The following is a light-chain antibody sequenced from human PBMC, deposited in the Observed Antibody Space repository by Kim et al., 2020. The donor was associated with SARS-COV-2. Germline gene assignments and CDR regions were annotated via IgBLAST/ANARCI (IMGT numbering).Light chain of an antibody. CDR1: SSNIGAGYD. CDR2: GNS. V-gene: IGLV1-40*01. J-gene: IGLJ3*02. Sequence: VTISCTGNSSNIGAGYDVHWYQQLPGTAPKLLIYGNSNRPSGVPDRFSGSKSGTSASLAITGLQAEDEADYYCQSYDSSLSGSDWVFGGGTQLTVL. CDR3: QSYDSSLSGSDWV.